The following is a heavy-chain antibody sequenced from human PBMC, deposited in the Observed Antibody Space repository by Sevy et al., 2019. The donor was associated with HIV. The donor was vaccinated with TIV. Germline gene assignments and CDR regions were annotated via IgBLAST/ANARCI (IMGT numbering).Heavy chain of an antibody. J-gene: IGHJ3*01. CDR3: ARACTAAGYKSGPIDAFDV. D-gene: IGHD6-13*01. CDR2: IGTLLDT. Sequence: GGSLRLSCAASGFNFSTYDMHWVGQVAGEGLEWVSGIGTLLDTYYAASVKGRFIISRDNAKNSLFLQMNSLRAGDTVIYYCARACTAAGYKSGPIDAFDVWGQGAVVTVSS. V-gene: IGHV3-13*01. CDR1: GFNFSTYD.